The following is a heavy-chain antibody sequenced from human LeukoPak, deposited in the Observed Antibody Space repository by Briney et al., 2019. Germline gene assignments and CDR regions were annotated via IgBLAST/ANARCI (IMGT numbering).Heavy chain of an antibody. Sequence: TGRSPRLSCAASGFTFSYFSMNWVRQAPGEGLEGISYISSSSSTIYYADSVKGRFTISRDNAKNSLYLQMNSLGAEDTAAYYCARDLHYYVAMDVWGQGTTVTVSS. CDR2: ISSSSSTI. V-gene: IGHV3-48*01. J-gene: IGHJ6*02. CDR3: ARDLHYYVAMDV. CDR1: GFTFSYFS. D-gene: IGHD3-10*02.